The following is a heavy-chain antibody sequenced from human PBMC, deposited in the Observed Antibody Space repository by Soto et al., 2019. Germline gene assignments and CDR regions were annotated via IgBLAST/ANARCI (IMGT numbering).Heavy chain of an antibody. CDR2: IIPNLGIT. CDR1: GGTLSSYT. J-gene: IGHJ4*02. Sequence: SVKVSCKASGGTLSSYTFSWVRQAPGQGLEWMGRIIPNLGITNYAQKFQGRITIIVDKSTSTAYMELSSLRSEDTAVYYCARDKGYCSGASCPDFDFWGQGTLVTVSS. CDR3: ARDKGYCSGASCPDFDF. V-gene: IGHV1-69*04. D-gene: IGHD2-15*01.